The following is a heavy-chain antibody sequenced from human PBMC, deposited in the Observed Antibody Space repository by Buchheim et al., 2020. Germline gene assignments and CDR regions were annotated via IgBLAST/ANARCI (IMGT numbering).Heavy chain of an antibody. V-gene: IGHV3-30-3*01. CDR3: ARGEAYSRAFDY. J-gene: IGHJ4*02. CDR2: ISYGGSNK. CDR1: GFTFSSYA. D-gene: IGHD6-13*01. Sequence: VQLVESGGGVVQPGRSLRLSCAASGFTFSSYAMHWVRQAPGKGLEWVAVISYGGSNKYYADSVKGRFTISRDNSKNTLYLQRNSLRAEDTAVYYCARGEAYSRAFDYWGQGTL.